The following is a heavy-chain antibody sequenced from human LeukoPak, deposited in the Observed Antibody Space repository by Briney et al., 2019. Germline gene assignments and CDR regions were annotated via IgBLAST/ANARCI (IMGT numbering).Heavy chain of an antibody. D-gene: IGHD3-22*01. Sequence: PSETLSLTCAVYGGSFSGYYWSRIRQPPGKGLEWIGEINHSGSTNYNPSLKSRVTISVDTSKNQFSLKLSSVTAADTAVYYCASYDSSGYYLDYWGQGTLVTVSS. J-gene: IGHJ4*02. CDR1: GGSFSGYY. CDR2: INHSGST. V-gene: IGHV4-34*01. CDR3: ASYDSSGYYLDY.